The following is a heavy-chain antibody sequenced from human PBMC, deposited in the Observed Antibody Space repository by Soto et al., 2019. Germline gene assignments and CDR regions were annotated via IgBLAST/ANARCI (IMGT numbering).Heavy chain of an antibody. Sequence: QVQLVQSGAEVKKPGASVKVSCKASGYTFTTYYIHWVRQAPGQGLEWMGIINPSDVTATYAQKVPGRVTMTRDTSTSTVYIELSSLRSEDTAVYYCARVQFSSGCSYAGDYWGQGTLVTVSS. D-gene: IGHD5-18*01. CDR2: INPSDVTA. CDR1: GYTFTTYY. V-gene: IGHV1-46*04. J-gene: IGHJ4*02. CDR3: ARVQFSSGCSYAGDY.